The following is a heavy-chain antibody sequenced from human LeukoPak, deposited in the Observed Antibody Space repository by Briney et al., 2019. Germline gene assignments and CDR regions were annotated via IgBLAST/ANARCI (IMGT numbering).Heavy chain of an antibody. V-gene: IGHV3-7*01. Sequence: PGGSLRLSCEASGFTFSTYWMSWVRQAPGEGLERVANIKQDGSEKYYVDSVKGRFTISRDNAKNSLYLQMNSLRAEDTAMYYCARDSAGNDYWGQGTLVTVSS. CDR2: IKQDGSEK. J-gene: IGHJ4*02. D-gene: IGHD6-13*01. CDR3: ARDSAGNDY. CDR1: GFTFSTYW.